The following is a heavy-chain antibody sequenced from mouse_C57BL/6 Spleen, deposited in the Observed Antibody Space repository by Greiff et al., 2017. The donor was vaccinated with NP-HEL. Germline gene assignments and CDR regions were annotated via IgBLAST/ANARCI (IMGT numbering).Heavy chain of an antibody. V-gene: IGHV1-82*01. Sequence: VQLQQSGPELVKPGASVKISCKASGYAFSSSWMNWVKQRPGKGLEWIGRIYPGDGDTNYNGKFKGKATLTADKSSSTAYMQLSSLTSEDSAVYFCARSGSSLAMDYWGQGTSVTVSS. CDR3: ARSGSSLAMDY. CDR1: GYAFSSSW. CDR2: IYPGDGDT. D-gene: IGHD3-1*01. J-gene: IGHJ4*01.